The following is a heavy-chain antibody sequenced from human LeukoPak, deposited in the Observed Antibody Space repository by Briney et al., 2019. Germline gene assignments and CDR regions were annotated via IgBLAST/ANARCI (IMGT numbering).Heavy chain of an antibody. CDR2: ISSSSSTI. D-gene: IGHD1-26*01. CDR1: GFTFSDYY. V-gene: IGHV3-11*04. J-gene: IGHJ3*02. Sequence: PGGSLRLSCAASGFTFSDYYMSWIRQAPGKGLEWVSYISSSSSTIYYADSVKGRFTISRDNAKNSLYLQMNSLRAEDTAVYYCARLGLVGAVSVDDAFDIWGQGTMVTVSS. CDR3: ARLGLVGAVSVDDAFDI.